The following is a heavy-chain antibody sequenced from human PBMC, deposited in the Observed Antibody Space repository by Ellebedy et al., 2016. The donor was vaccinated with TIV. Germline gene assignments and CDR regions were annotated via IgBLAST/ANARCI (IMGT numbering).Heavy chain of an antibody. J-gene: IGHJ4*02. CDR3: ARDRAFGEFDY. Sequence: GGSLRLSCAASGFRFGDYTMNWVRQVPGMGLEWISSISSTSTYIDYSDSVKGRITISRDNAKNSLFLEMDSLRAEDTAVYYCARDRAFGEFDYWGQGTLVTVSS. CDR1: GFRFGDYT. D-gene: IGHD3-10*01. CDR2: ISSTSTYI. V-gene: IGHV3-21*06.